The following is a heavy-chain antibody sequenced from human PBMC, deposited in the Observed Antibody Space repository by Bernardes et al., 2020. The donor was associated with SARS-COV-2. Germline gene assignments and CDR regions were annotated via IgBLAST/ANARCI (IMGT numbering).Heavy chain of an antibody. J-gene: IGHJ4*02. CDR3: ARHRSPMRDFDF. Sequence: SEPLSLTCSVSGGSISSRIYYWGWIRQPPGKGLEWIGSINYSGSTYNNTSLKNRVTISVDTSKNQFSLRLTSAIAADTAVYFCARHRSPMRDFDFWGQGTLVTVSS. D-gene: IGHD3-22*01. V-gene: IGHV4-39*01. CDR1: GGSISSRIYY. CDR2: INYSGST.